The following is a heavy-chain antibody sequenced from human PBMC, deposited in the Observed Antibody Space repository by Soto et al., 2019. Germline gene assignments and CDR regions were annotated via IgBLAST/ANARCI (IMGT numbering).Heavy chain of an antibody. V-gene: IGHV4-34*01. Sequence: SETLSLTCAVYGGSFSGYYWSWIRQPPGKGLEWIGEINHSGSTNYNPSLKSRVTISVDTSKNQFSLKLSSVTAADTAVYYCARRLIALDYWGQGTLVTVSS. CDR2: INHSGST. CDR1: GGSFSGYY. CDR3: ARRLIALDY. J-gene: IGHJ4*02. D-gene: IGHD3-22*01.